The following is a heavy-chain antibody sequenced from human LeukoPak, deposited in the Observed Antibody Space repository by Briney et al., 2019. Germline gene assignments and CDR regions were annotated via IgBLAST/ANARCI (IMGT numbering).Heavy chain of an antibody. V-gene: IGHV3-64*01. J-gene: IGHJ4*02. Sequence: PGGSLRLSCAASGFTFASYSLHWVRQAPGKGLEYVSGISKNGDKTYYGNSVKGRFTISRDNSKDTLYLQMGSLGTEDMAVYYCARVDSGFDKYGGFDSWGQGILVTVSS. CDR2: ISKNGDKT. D-gene: IGHD1-26*01. CDR3: ARVDSGFDKYGGFDS. CDR1: GFTFASYS.